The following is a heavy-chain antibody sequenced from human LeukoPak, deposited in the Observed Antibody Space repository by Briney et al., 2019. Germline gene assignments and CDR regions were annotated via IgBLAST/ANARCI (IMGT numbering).Heavy chain of an antibody. CDR1: GFMFSSYS. CDR3: ARDPSSIAARPQTFDY. CDR2: ISAAGSFI. J-gene: IGHJ4*02. Sequence: PGGSLRLSCEASGFMFSSYSMNWVRQAPGKGLEWVSSISAAGSFIYYANSVKGRFTISRDNAEGSLYLQMNSLRAEDTAVYYCARDPSSIAARPQTFDYWGQGTLVTVSS. V-gene: IGHV3-21*01. D-gene: IGHD6-6*01.